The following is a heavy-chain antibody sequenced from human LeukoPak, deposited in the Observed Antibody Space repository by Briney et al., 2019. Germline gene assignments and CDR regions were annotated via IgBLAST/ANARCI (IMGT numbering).Heavy chain of an antibody. D-gene: IGHD1-1*01. V-gene: IGHV4-59*01. CDR2: IYYSGST. CDR3: ASGRLEPHRFDY. Sequence: SETLSLTCTVSGGSISSYYWSWIRQPPGKGLEWIGYIYYSGSTNYNPSLKSRVTISVDTSKNQFSLKLSSVTAADTAVYYCASGRLEPHRFDYWGQGTLVTVSS. J-gene: IGHJ4*02. CDR1: GGSISSYY.